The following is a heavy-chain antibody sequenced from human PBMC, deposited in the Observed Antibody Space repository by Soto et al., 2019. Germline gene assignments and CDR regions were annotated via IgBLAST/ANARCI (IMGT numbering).Heavy chain of an antibody. Sequence: QVQLVQSGAEVKKPGSSVKVSCKASGGTFSSYAISWVRQAPGQGLEWMGGIIPIFGTANYAQKFQGRVTITADESTCTANRELSSLRSEDTAVYYCERRQHYNWNSYGMDVWGQGTTVTVSS. D-gene: IGHD1-20*01. CDR1: GGTFSSYA. J-gene: IGHJ6*02. CDR3: ERRQHYNWNSYGMDV. V-gene: IGHV1-69*01. CDR2: IIPIFGTA.